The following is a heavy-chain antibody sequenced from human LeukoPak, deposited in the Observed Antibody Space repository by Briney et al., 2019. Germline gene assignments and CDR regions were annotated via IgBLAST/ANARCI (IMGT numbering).Heavy chain of an antibody. Sequence: TWIRQPAGKGLEWVGRIYTSGSTNYNPSLKSRVSISVDTSKNQFSLKLSSVTAADTAVYYCARGYYGRGDYWGQGTLVTVSS. J-gene: IGHJ4*02. D-gene: IGHD3-10*02. CDR3: ARGYYGRGDY. CDR2: IYTSGST. V-gene: IGHV4-61*02.